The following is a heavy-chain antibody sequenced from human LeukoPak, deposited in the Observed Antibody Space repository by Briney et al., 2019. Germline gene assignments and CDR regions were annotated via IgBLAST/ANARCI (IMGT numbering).Heavy chain of an antibody. CDR3: ARDYCGNSRKNWYFDL. J-gene: IGHJ2*01. V-gene: IGHV4-61*02. CDR2: IYTSGST. Sequence: SETLSLTCTVSGGSISSGTYYWSWIRQPAGKGLEWIGRIYTSGSTNYNPSLKSRVTISVDTSKNQFSLKLNSVTAADTAVYYCARDYCGNSRKNWYFDLWGRGTLVTVSS. D-gene: IGHD4-23*01. CDR1: GGSISSGTYY.